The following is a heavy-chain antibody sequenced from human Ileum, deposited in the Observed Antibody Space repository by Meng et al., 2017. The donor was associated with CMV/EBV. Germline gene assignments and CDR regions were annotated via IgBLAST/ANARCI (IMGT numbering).Heavy chain of an antibody. CDR3: AKDSFCSTNSCYFLDH. CDR2: ICTGEST. V-gene: IGHV3-53*01. Sequence: GGSLRLSCVASGLTVNITHMNWVRQAPGKGLEWVSVICTGESTHYAGFVKGRFTISRDTSKNTLYLQMNSLRAEDTALYYCAKDSFCSTNSCYFLDHWGRGTLVTVSS. D-gene: IGHD2-2*01. J-gene: IGHJ4*01. CDR1: GLTVNITH.